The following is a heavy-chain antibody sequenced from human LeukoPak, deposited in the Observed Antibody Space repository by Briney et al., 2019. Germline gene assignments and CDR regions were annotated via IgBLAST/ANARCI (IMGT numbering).Heavy chain of an antibody. V-gene: IGHV3-11*01. Sequence: GGSLRLSCAASGSTFSDYYMSWIRQAPGKGLEWVSYISSSGSTIYYADSVKGRFTISRDNAKNSLYLQMNSLRAEDTAVYYCARDDYVWGSYSEDWFDPWGQGTLVTVSS. D-gene: IGHD3-16*01. CDR1: GSTFSDYY. CDR2: ISSSGSTI. CDR3: ARDDYVWGSYSEDWFDP. J-gene: IGHJ5*02.